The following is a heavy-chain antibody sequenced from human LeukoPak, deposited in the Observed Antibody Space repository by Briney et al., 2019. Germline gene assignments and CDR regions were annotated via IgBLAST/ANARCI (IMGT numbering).Heavy chain of an antibody. V-gene: IGHV4-39*01. CDR1: GGSISSNTYF. J-gene: IGHJ5*02. Sequence: PWETLSLTCNVSGGSISSNTYFWGWIRRPPGKGLEWIGSIRYSGSTYYNPSPKSRVTISVDTSKNQFSLNLSPLTAADTAVYYCATSDTVSTYNWFDPWGQGTLVTVS. D-gene: IGHD5/OR15-5a*01. CDR2: IRYSGST. CDR3: ATSDTVSTYNWFDP.